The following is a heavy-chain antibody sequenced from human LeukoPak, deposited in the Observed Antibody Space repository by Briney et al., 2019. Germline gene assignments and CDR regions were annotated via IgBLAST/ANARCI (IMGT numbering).Heavy chain of an antibody. CDR2: IYSSGST. D-gene: IGHD3-22*01. CDR1: GDSVSSGGYY. J-gene: IGHJ5*02. Sequence: SQTLSLTCTVSGDSVSSGGYYWRWIRQHPVRGLEWIGYIYSSGSTFYNPSLKSRLALSKDTSKNQFSLNLSSVTAADTAVYYCARGYDSNSYSPGFDPWGQGTLVTVSS. V-gene: IGHV4-31*03. CDR3: ARGYDSNSYSPGFDP.